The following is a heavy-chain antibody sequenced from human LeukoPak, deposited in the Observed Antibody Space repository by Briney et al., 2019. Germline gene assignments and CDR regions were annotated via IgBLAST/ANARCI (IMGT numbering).Heavy chain of an antibody. V-gene: IGHV3-7*01. Sequence: GGSLRLSCAASDFTFSSYWLSWVRQAPGKGLEWVANINLDGSVKYYVASVKGRFTISRDNAKSSLYLQMNSLRAEDTAVYYCAREVPGGSSWFDYWGQGTLVTVSS. CDR1: DFTFSSYW. CDR2: INLDGSVK. CDR3: AREVPGGSSWFDY. D-gene: IGHD6-13*01. J-gene: IGHJ4*02.